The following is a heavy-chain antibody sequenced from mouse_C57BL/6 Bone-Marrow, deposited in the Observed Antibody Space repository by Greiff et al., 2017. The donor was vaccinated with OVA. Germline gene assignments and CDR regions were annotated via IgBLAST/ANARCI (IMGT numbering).Heavy chain of an antibody. V-gene: IGHV1-76*01. CDR1: GYTFTDYY. D-gene: IGHD1-1*01. CDR2: IYPGSGNT. Sequence: QVQLQQSGAELVRPGASVKLSCKASGYTFTDYYINWVKQRPGQGLEWIARIYPGSGNTYYNEKFKGKATLTAEKSSSTAYMQLSSLTSEDSAVYFCARSEVRGSSYEDDYWGQGTTLTVSS. J-gene: IGHJ2*01. CDR3: ARSEVRGSSYEDDY.